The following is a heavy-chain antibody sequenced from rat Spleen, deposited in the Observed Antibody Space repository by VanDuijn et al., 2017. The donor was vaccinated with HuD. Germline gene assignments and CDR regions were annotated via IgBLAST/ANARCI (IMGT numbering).Heavy chain of an antibody. CDR1: GFTFNNYG. J-gene: IGHJ2*01. Sequence: EVQLVESGGGLVQPGRSLKLSCAASGFTFNNYGMAWVRQAPKKGLEWVATIIYDGSRTYYRDSVKGRFTISRDNAKSILYVQMDSLRPEDTATYYCATSGSYFDYWGQGVMVTVSS. CDR2: IIYDGSRT. D-gene: IGHD5-1*01. CDR3: ATSGSYFDY. V-gene: IGHV5-29*01.